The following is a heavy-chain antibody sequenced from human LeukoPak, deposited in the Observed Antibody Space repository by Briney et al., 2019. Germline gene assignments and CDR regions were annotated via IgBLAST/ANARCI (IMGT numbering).Heavy chain of an antibody. CDR3: TRVYSSAYGSFDI. Sequence: GGSLRLSCTASGLTFSGSDIHWVRQASGKGLEWVGRIRSKTNNYATAYAVSVRGRFTISRDDSKNTAHLQMNSLKTEDTAIYYCTRVYSSAYGSFDIWGQGTMVTVSS. V-gene: IGHV3-73*01. CDR2: IRSKTNNYAT. J-gene: IGHJ3*02. D-gene: IGHD6-19*01. CDR1: GLTFSGSD.